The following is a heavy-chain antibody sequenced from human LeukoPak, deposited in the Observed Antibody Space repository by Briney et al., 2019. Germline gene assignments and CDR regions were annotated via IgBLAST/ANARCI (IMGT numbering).Heavy chain of an antibody. Sequence: GGSLRLSCAASGFTFSGSAMHWVRQASGKGLEWVGRIRSKANSYATAYAASVKGRFTISRDDSKNTLYLQMNSLRAEDTAVYCCAARLTIVRGYCFDYWGQGTLVTVSS. CDR3: AARLTIVRGYCFDY. D-gene: IGHD3-10*01. CDR1: GFTFSGSA. J-gene: IGHJ4*02. CDR2: IRSKANSYAT. V-gene: IGHV3-73*01.